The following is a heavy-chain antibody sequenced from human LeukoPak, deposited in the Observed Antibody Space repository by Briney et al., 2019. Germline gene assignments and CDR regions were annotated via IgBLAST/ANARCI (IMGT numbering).Heavy chain of an antibody. CDR2: INHSGST. J-gene: IGHJ4*02. CDR1: GGSFSGYY. V-gene: IGHV4-34*01. CDR3: ARSMGYDFWSRSFDY. Sequence: PSEILSLTCAVYGGSFSGYYWSWIRQPPGKGLEWIGEINHSGSTNYNPSLKSRVTISVDTSKNQFSLKLSSVTAADTAVYYCARSMGYDFWSRSFDYWGQGTLVTVSS. D-gene: IGHD3-3*01.